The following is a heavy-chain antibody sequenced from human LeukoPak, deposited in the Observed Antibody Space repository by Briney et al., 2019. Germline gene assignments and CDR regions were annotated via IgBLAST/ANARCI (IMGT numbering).Heavy chain of an antibody. Sequence: GGSLRLSCTASGFTFGDYAMSWVRQAPGKGLEWVGFIRGKAYGGTTEYAASVKGRFTISRDDSKSIAYLQMNSLKTEDTAVYYCTRVLVRDLDYWGQGTLVTVSS. CDR3: TRVLVRDLDY. V-gene: IGHV3-49*04. J-gene: IGHJ4*02. D-gene: IGHD6-13*01. CDR1: GFTFGDYA. CDR2: IRGKAYGGTT.